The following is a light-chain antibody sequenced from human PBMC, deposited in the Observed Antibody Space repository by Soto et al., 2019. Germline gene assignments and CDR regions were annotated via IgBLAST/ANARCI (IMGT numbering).Light chain of an antibody. J-gene: IGLJ1*01. V-gene: IGLV2-14*01. Sequence: QSVLTQPASVSGSPGQSITISCTGTSSDVGGYNYVSWYQQHPGKAPKLMIYEVSYRPSGVSNRFSGSKSGNTASLTISGLQAEDEADYYCQSYDISLSGYVFGTGTKVTVL. CDR2: EVS. CDR1: SSDVGGYNY. CDR3: QSYDISLSGYV.